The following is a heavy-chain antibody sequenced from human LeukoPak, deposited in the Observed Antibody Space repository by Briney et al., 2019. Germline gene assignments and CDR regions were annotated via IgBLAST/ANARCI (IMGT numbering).Heavy chain of an antibody. CDR2: INHSGST. CDR3: ARGRVPAAIPYYYYGMDV. D-gene: IGHD2-2*01. V-gene: IGHV4-34*01. Sequence: SETLSLTCAVYGGSFSGHYWSWLRQPPGKGVEWFGEINHSGSTNYNPSLKSRVTISVDTSKNQFSLKLSSVTAANTAVYYCARGRVPAAIPYYYYGMDVWGKGTTVTVSS. CDR1: GGSFSGHY. J-gene: IGHJ6*04.